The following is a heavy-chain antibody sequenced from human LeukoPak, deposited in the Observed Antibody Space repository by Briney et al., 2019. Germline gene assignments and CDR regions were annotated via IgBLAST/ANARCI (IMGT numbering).Heavy chain of an antibody. D-gene: IGHD3-16*01. Sequence: PGGSLRLSCAASGFTFSTYWMSWVRQAPGRGLEWVANIKQDGSEKYYVDSVKGRFTISRDNAKNSLYLQMNSLRAEDTAVYYCARDRTTPFGGVDYWGQGTLVTVSS. CDR3: ARDRTTPFGGVDY. J-gene: IGHJ4*02. V-gene: IGHV3-7*01. CDR2: IKQDGSEK. CDR1: GFTFSTYW.